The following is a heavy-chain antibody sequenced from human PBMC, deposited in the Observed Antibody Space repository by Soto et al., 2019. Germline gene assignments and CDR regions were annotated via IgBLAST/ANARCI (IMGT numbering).Heavy chain of an antibody. CDR3: ARPLYSSSSVYYGMDV. CDR2: IWYDGNNK. V-gene: IGHV3-33*01. D-gene: IGHD6-13*01. CDR1: GFTFSNSG. Sequence: QVQLVESGGGVVQPGRSLRLSCAASGFTFSNSGMHWVRQAPGKGLEWVAVIWYDGNNKYYADSVKGRFTISRDNSNNTLYLQMNSLRAEDTAVYFCARPLYSSSSVYYGMDVWGQGTTVTVSS. J-gene: IGHJ6*02.